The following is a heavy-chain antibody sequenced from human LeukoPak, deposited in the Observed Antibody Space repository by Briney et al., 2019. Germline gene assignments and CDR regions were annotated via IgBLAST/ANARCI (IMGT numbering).Heavy chain of an antibody. Sequence: GGSLRLSCAASGFTFDDYGMHWVRQPPGKGLEWVSLISGDGGSTYYADSVKGRFTISRDNSKNTLYLQMNSLKAEDTAVYFCARDGREYSDYGMGVWGQGTTVIVSS. V-gene: IGHV3-43*02. CDR3: ARDGREYSDYGMGV. CDR1: GFTFDDYG. CDR2: ISGDGGST. J-gene: IGHJ6*02. D-gene: IGHD2/OR15-2a*01.